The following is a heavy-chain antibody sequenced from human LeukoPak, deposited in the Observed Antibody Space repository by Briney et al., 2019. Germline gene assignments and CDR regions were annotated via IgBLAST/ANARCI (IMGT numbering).Heavy chain of an antibody. CDR3: VRGRRGNGY. CDR1: GFTFSSYW. D-gene: IGHD4-23*01. J-gene: IGHJ4*02. Sequence: GGSLRLSCAASGFTFSSYWMSWVRQAPGKGLEWVANIKQDGSEKYYVDSVKGRFTIFRDNAKNSLYLQMNSLKGEDTAVYYCVRGRRGNGYWGQGTLVTVSS. V-gene: IGHV3-7*03. CDR2: IKQDGSEK.